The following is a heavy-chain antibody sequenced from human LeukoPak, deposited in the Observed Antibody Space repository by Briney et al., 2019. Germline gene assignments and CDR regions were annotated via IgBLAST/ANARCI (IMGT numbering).Heavy chain of an antibody. D-gene: IGHD3-22*01. CDR1: GFTFSSYG. CDR2: ISYDGSNK. CDR3: AKSSYYDSSGYYREYYFDY. Sequence: GGSLRLSCAASGFTFSSYGMHWVRQAPGKGLEWVAVISYDGSNKYYADSVKGRFTISRDNSKNTLYLQMNSLRAEDTAVYYCAKSSYYDSSGYYREYYFDYWGQGTLVTVSS. J-gene: IGHJ4*02. V-gene: IGHV3-30*18.